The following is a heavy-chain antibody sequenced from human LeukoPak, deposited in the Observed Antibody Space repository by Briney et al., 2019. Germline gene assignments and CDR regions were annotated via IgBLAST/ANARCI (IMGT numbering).Heavy chain of an antibody. J-gene: IGHJ4*02. D-gene: IGHD6-13*01. CDR1: GFTFSSYR. CDR2: VSTGSNYI. V-gene: IGHV3-21*01. Sequence: GGSLRLSCTASGFTFSSYRLNWVRQAPGKGLEWVSSVSTGSNYIYYADSVKGRFTISRDNSKNTLYLQMNSLRAEDTAVYYCAKDMVRKEVAAAGIFDYWGQGTLVTVSS. CDR3: AKDMVRKEVAAAGIFDY.